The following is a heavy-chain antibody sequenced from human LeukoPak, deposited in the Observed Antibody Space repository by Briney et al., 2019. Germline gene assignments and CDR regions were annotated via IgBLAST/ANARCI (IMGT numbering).Heavy chain of an antibody. CDR2: IYYSGGT. CDR3: ARYSSSWPNWFDP. V-gene: IGHV4-59*11. D-gene: IGHD6-13*01. J-gene: IGHJ5*02. CDR1: GGSISSHY. Sequence: SETLSLTCTVSGGSISSHYWSWIRQPPGKGLEWIGYIYYSGGTNYNPSLKSRVTISVDTSKNQFSLKLSSVTAADTAVYYCARYSSSWPNWFDPWGQGTLVTVSS.